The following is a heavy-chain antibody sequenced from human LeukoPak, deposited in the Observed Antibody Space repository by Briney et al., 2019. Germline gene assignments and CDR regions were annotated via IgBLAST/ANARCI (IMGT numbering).Heavy chain of an antibody. CDR2: INPNSGGT. D-gene: IGHD6-13*01. Sequence: ASVKASCKASGYTFTGYYIHWVRQAPGQGLEWMGWINPNSGGTNYAQKFQGKVTMTRDTSISTAYMELSRLTSDDTAVFYCAKNLRVAATGSFVAFDIWGQGTMVTVSS. CDR3: AKNLRVAATGSFVAFDI. CDR1: GYTFTGYY. V-gene: IGHV1-2*02. J-gene: IGHJ3*02.